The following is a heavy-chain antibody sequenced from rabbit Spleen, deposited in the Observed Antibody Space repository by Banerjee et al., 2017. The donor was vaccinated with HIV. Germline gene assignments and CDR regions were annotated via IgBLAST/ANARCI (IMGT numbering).Heavy chain of an antibody. Sequence: LEESGGGLVKPGGTLTLTCTVSGFSFSSNWICWVRQAPGKGLEWIACIDTNNGDTDYANWPKGRFTISRTSSTTVTLQMTSLTAADTATYFCARDLASVIGWNFKLWGQGTLVTVS. D-gene: IGHD1-1*01. CDR2: IDTNNGDT. CDR3: ARDLASVIGWNFKL. V-gene: IGHV1S45*01. J-gene: IGHJ4*01. CDR1: GFSFSSNW.